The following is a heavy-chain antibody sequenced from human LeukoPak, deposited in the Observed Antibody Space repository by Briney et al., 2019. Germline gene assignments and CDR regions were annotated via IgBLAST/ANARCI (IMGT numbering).Heavy chain of an antibody. CDR3: TRNAVYYFDY. D-gene: IGHD6-19*01. CDR1: GFTFGDYA. J-gene: IGHJ4*02. Sequence: GGSLRLSCTGSGFTFGDYAMSWVRQAPGKGLEWVGFIRSKAYGGTTEYAASVKGRFTISRDDSKSIAYLQMNSLKTEDTAVYSCTRNAVYYFDYWGQGTLVTVSS. CDR2: IRSKAYGGTT. V-gene: IGHV3-49*04.